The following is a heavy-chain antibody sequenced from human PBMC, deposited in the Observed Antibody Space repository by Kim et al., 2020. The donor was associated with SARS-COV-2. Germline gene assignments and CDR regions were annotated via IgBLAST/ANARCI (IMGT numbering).Heavy chain of an antibody. V-gene: IGHV3-7*01. CDR2: IKQDGSEK. CDR1: GFTFSSYW. J-gene: IGHJ6*02. CDR3: ARDRGVATMGYYYYYGMDV. D-gene: IGHD5-12*01. Sequence: GGSLRLSCAASGFTFSSYWMSWVRQAPGKGLEWVANIKQDGSEKYYVDSVKGRFTISRDNAKNSLYLQMNSLRAEDTAVYYCARDRGVATMGYYYYYGMDVWGQGTTVTVSS.